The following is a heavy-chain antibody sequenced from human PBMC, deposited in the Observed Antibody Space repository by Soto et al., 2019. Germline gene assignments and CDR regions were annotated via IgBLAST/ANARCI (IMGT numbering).Heavy chain of an antibody. D-gene: IGHD2-21*02. V-gene: IGHV3-74*01. CDR3: AGGDVRGNYYYGLDV. Sequence: PGGSLRLSCAASGFTFSSYWMHWVRQTPGKGLVWVSRIDSDGTTTRYADSVKGRFTISRDNAKNTLYLQMNSLRAEDTAVYYCAGGDVRGNYYYGLDVWGLGTTVTVSS. CDR1: GFTFSSYW. J-gene: IGHJ6*02. CDR2: IDSDGTTT.